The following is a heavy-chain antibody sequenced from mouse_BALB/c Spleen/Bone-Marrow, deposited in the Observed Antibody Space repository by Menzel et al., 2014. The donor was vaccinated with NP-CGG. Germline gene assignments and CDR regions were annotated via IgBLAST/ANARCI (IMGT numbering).Heavy chain of an antibody. J-gene: IGHJ2*01. V-gene: IGHV1S34*01. CDR3: ARRDWDGGYYFDY. CDR2: ISCYNGAT. Sequence: LVKTGASVKISCKASGYSFTGYYMHWVKQSHGKSLEWIGYISCYNGATSYNQKFKGKATFTVDTSSSTAYMQFNSLTSEDSAVYCCARRDWDGGYYFDYWGQGTTLTVSS. D-gene: IGHD4-1*01. CDR1: GYSFTGYY.